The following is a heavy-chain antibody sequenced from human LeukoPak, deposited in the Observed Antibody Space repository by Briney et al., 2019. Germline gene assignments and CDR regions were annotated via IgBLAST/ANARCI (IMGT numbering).Heavy chain of an antibody. CDR2: IWSDGSNK. Sequence: GRSLRLSCAASGLSFRDYGMHGVRQAPGKGLEWVAVIWSDGSNKYYADSVKGRFTISRDNSRKTVYLQMNSLRDEDTAVYYCASAAGAYDNWGQGTLVTVSS. D-gene: IGHD6-13*01. V-gene: IGHV3-33*01. CDR1: GLSFRDYG. J-gene: IGHJ4*02. CDR3: ASAAGAYDN.